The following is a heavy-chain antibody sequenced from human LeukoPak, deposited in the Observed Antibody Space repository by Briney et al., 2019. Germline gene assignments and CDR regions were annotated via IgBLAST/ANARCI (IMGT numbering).Heavy chain of an antibody. CDR3: ATEPGVYYDSSGYIIKGLWAFDI. V-gene: IGHV3-53*01. CDR1: GFTVSSNY. Sequence: GGSLRLSCAASGFTVSSNYMSWVRQAPGKGLEWVSVIYSGGSTYYADSVKGRFTISRDNSKNTLYLQMNSLRAEDTAVYYCATEPGVYYDSSGYIIKGLWAFDIWGQGTMVTVSS. CDR2: IYSGGST. J-gene: IGHJ3*02. D-gene: IGHD3-22*01.